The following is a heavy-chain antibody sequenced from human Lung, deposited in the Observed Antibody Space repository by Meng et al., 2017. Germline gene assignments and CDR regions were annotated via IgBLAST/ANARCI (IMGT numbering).Heavy chain of an antibody. J-gene: IGHJ4*02. Sequence: QVQQQQCGEGLLKPSETLSLTCAVYGGSFSGYYWSWIRQPPGKGLEWIGEIIDSGSTNYNPSLKSRVTISVDTSKNQFSLRVTSVTAADRAVYYCVRRTYSSGWYFDYWGQGTLVTVSS. CDR3: VRRTYSSGWYFDY. CDR2: IIDSGST. D-gene: IGHD6-19*01. CDR1: GGSFSGYY. V-gene: IGHV4-34*02.